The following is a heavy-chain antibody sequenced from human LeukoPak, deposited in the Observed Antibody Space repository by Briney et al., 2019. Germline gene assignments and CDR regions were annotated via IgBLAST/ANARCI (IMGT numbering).Heavy chain of an antibody. CDR1: GGSFSGYY. D-gene: IGHD3-10*01. Sequence: SETLSLTCAVYGGSFSGYYWSWIRQPPGKGLEWIGEINHSGSTNYNPSLKSRVTISVDTSKNQFSLKLSSVTAADTAVYYCARFTSVLLWFGESRYMDVWGKGTTVTVSS. CDR2: INHSGST. CDR3: ARFTSVLLWFGESRYMDV. J-gene: IGHJ6*03. V-gene: IGHV4-34*01.